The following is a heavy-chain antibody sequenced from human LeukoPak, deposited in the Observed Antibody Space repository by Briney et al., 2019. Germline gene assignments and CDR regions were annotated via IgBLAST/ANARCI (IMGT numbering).Heavy chain of an antibody. CDR2: ISGSGGST. J-gene: IGHJ5*02. V-gene: IGHV3-23*01. CDR1: GFTFSSYA. CDR3: AKGGYYATLNWFDP. Sequence: GGTLRLSCAASGFTFSSYAMSWVRQAPGKGLEWVSAISGSGGSTYYADSVKGRFTISRDNSKNTLYLQMNSLRAEDTAVYYCAKGGYYATLNWFDPWGQGTLVTVSS. D-gene: IGHD2-2*01.